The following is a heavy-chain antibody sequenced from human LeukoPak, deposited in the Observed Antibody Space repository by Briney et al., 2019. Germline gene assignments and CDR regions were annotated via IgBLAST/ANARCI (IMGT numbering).Heavy chain of an antibody. CDR3: ARNVGDSGSYAVAFDI. D-gene: IGHD1-26*01. CDR2: IYYSGST. J-gene: IGHJ3*02. V-gene: IGHV4-28*01. Sequence: SETLSLTCAVSGYSISSSNWWGWIRQPPGEGLEWIGYIYYSGSTYYNPSLKSRVTISVDTSKNQFSLKLSSVTAVDTAVYYCARNVGDSGSYAVAFDIWGQGTMVTVSS. CDR1: GYSISSSNW.